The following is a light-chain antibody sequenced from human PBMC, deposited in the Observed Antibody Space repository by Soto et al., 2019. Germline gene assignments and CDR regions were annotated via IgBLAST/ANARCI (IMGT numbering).Light chain of an antibody. CDR3: QQYGTSPWT. V-gene: IGKV3-20*01. CDR1: QSVSSSY. J-gene: IGKJ1*01. Sequence: ETELTQSPGTLPLSPGERATLSCRASQSVSSSYLAWYQQQPGQAPRLLIYGASSRATGIPDRFSGSGCGTDFTLTISRLEPEDSAVYYCQQYGTSPWTFGQGTKVEIK. CDR2: GAS.